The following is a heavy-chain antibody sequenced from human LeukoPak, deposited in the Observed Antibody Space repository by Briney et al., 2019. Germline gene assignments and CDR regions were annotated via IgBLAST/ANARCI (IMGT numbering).Heavy chain of an antibody. CDR1: GVSISSTNSY. CDR3: ARKREGPTTGIDY. J-gene: IGHJ4*02. D-gene: IGHD1-26*01. CDR2: IYSSGST. Sequence: SETLSLTCTVSGVSISSTNSYWGWIRQSPRTGLEWIGNIYSSGSTYYNPSLKSRVTISIGTSENQFSLKLTSVTAADTAVYYCARKREGPTTGIDYWGQGTLVTVSS. V-gene: IGHV4-39*07.